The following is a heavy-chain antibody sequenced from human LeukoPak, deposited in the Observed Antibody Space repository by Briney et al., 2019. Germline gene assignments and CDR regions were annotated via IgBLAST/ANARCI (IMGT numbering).Heavy chain of an antibody. D-gene: IGHD2-8*01. J-gene: IGHJ4*02. Sequence: SVKVSCKASGGTFSSYAISWVRQAPGQGLEWMGGIIPILGTANYAQKFQGRVTITADESTSTAYMELSSLRSEDTAVYYCARSLLMVYAIAEGGTDYWGQGTLVTVSS. CDR2: IIPILGTA. V-gene: IGHV1-69*13. CDR1: GGTFSSYA. CDR3: ARSLLMVYAIAEGGTDY.